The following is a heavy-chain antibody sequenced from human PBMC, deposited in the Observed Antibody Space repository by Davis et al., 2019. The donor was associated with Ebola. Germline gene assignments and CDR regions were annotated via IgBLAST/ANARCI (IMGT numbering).Heavy chain of an antibody. Sequence: MPSETLSLTCAVYGGSFSGYYWSWIRQPPGKGLEWIGEINHSGSTNYNPSLKSRVTISVDTSKNQFSLKLSSVTAADTAVYYCARVDSSGQNWFDPWGQGTLVTVSS. V-gene: IGHV4-34*01. J-gene: IGHJ5*02. CDR3: ARVDSSGQNWFDP. CDR1: GGSFSGYY. D-gene: IGHD6-19*01. CDR2: INHSGST.